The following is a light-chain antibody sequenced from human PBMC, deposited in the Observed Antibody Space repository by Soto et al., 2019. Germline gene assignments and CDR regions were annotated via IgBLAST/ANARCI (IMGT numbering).Light chain of an antibody. CDR2: EDN. Sequence: NFMLTQPHSVSQSPGKTVTISCSASGGTIASNYVQWYQQRPGSVPTTVIYEDNRRPSGVPDRFSGSVDSSSNSASLTISGLKTEHEADYYCQSYDTVWVFGGGTKLTVL. CDR1: GGTIASNY. J-gene: IGLJ3*02. V-gene: IGLV6-57*02. CDR3: QSYDTVWV.